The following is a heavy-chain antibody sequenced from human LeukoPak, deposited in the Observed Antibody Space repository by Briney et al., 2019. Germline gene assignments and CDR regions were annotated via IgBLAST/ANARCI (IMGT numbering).Heavy chain of an antibody. V-gene: IGHV1-2*02. CDR1: GNTFTGHY. D-gene: IGHD2-21*02. CDR3: ASQVLTDYYFDF. CDR2: INHNSGAT. Sequence: ASVKVSCKPSGNTFTGHYIHWVRQAPGQGLERMGWINHNSGATDYAQKFQGRVTMTSDTSISTAYVELSRLRSDDTAVYYCASQVLTDYYFDFWGQGTLLTVSS. J-gene: IGHJ4*02.